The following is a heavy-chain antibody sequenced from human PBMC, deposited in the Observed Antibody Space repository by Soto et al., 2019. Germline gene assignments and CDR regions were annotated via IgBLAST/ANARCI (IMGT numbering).Heavy chain of an antibody. CDR3: ARAESASWHNFDY. D-gene: IGHD2-2*01. Sequence: SGFTFSSYSMNWVRQAPGKGLEWLAVISYDGSQTYYPDSVRGRFTISRDNSKNTLYLQMNSLRPEDTAIYICARAESASWHNFDYWGQGTLVTVSS. V-gene: IGHV3-30*19. CDR2: ISYDGSQT. CDR1: GFTFSSYS. J-gene: IGHJ4*02.